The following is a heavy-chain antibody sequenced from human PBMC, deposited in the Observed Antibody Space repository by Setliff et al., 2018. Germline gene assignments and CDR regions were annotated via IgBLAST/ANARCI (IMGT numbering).Heavy chain of an antibody. CDR2: SRNKANSYTT. CDR3: ARPGRSNYWDSFDY. Sequence: PGGSLRLSCAASGFIFSDHYMDWVRQAPGKGLEWVGRSRNKANSYTTEYAASVKGRFSVSRDDSKNSMFLQMNSLRADDTAVYYCARPGRSNYWDSFDYWGQGTLVTVSS. D-gene: IGHD3-10*01. J-gene: IGHJ4*02. V-gene: IGHV3-72*01. CDR1: GFIFSDHY.